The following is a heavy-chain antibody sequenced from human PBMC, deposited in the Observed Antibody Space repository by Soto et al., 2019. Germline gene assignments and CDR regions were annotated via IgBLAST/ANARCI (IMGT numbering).Heavy chain of an antibody. D-gene: IGHD3-9*01. CDR1: GFTFSSYA. CDR2: ISGSGGST. Sequence: GSLRLSCAASGFTFSSYAMSWVRQAPGKGLEWVSAISGSGGSTYYADSVKGRFTISRDNSKNTLYLQMNSLRAEDTAVYYCAKDSGELRYFDWYRNYYYGMDVWGQGTTVTVSS. V-gene: IGHV3-23*01. J-gene: IGHJ6*02. CDR3: AKDSGELRYFDWYRNYYYGMDV.